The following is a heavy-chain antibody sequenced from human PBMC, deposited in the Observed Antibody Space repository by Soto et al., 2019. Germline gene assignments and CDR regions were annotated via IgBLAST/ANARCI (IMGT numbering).Heavy chain of an antibody. CDR2: ISGSGGSA. CDR3: VREGSGWYSRGSFDF. J-gene: IGHJ3*01. V-gene: IGHV3-23*01. CDR1: GVSVRNYA. Sequence: GGSLRLASAASGVSVRNYAMNWVRQATGKGLEWVSVISGSGGSASYADSVQGRFTISRDNSNNTLYLQMNSLRAEDTAIYSCVREGSGWYSRGSFDFWGRGTMVTVSS. D-gene: IGHD6-19*01.